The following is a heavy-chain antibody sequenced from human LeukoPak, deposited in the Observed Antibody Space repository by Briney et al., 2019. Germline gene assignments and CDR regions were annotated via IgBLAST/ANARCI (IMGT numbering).Heavy chain of an antibody. CDR1: GGSISSYY. V-gene: IGHV4-39*07. D-gene: IGHD2-21*02. J-gene: IGHJ6*02. CDR3: ARDDCGGDCYPYYYGMDV. CDR2: IYYSGST. Sequence: SETLSLTCTVSGGSISSYYWGWIRQPPGKGLEWIGSIYYSGSTYYNPSLKSRVTISVDTSKNQFSLKLSSVTAADTAVYYCARDDCGGDCYPYYYGMDVWGQGTTVTVSS.